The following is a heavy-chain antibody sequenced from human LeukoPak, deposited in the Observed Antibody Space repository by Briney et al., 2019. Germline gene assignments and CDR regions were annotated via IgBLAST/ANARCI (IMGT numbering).Heavy chain of an antibody. Sequence: GGSLRLSCAASGFTFSSYGMHWVRQAPGKGLEWVAVIWYDGSNKYYADSVKGRFTISRDNSKNTLYLQMNSLRAEDTAVYYCAKVWSGYWNYYGMDVWGQGTTVTVSS. J-gene: IGHJ6*02. V-gene: IGHV3-33*06. CDR2: IWYDGSNK. CDR3: AKVWSGYWNYYGMDV. CDR1: GFTFSSYG. D-gene: IGHD3-3*01.